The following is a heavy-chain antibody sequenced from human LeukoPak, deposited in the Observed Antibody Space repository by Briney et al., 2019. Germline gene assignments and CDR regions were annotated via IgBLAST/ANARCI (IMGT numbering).Heavy chain of an antibody. D-gene: IGHD2/OR15-2a*01. Sequence: PGRSLRLSCAASGFTFDDYAMHWVRQAPGKGLEWVSGISWNSGDIEYADSVKGRLTISRDNAKNSLYLQMNSLRAEDTAVYFCAKPASTTARQGYYYMDVWGKGTTVAVSS. CDR2: ISWNSGDI. CDR1: GFTFDDYA. J-gene: IGHJ6*03. V-gene: IGHV3-9*01. CDR3: AKPASTTARQGYYYMDV.